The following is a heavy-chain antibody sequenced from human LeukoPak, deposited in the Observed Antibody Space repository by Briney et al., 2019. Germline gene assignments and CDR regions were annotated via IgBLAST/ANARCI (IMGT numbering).Heavy chain of an antibody. CDR2: LITISRIP. CDR1: GGAFISDG. D-gene: IGHD5-24*01. J-gene: IGHJ5*02. V-gene: IGHV1-69*04. CDR3: ARAVDEGRFDP. Sequence: VASVKVSCKASGGAFISDGISWVRQAPGQGLEWMGRLITISRIPNYAQNFKGRVTISADKSTSTAYMELRSLRCEDTAVYYCARAVDEGRFDPWGQGTLVTVSS.